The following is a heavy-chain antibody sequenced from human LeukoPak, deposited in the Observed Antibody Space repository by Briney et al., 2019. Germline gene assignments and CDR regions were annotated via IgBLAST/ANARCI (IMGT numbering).Heavy chain of an antibody. CDR2: IKKDGSEN. Sequence: GGSLRLSCAASGFTFSSYWMSWVRQAPGRGLEWVANIKKDGSENYYVDSVKGRFTISRDNAKKSLYLQMKSLRAEDTAVYYCARHLSGVTGYSYGRGIDYWGQGTLVTVSS. V-gene: IGHV3-7*01. J-gene: IGHJ4*02. CDR1: GFTFSSYW. CDR3: ARHLSGVTGYSYGRGIDY. D-gene: IGHD5-18*01.